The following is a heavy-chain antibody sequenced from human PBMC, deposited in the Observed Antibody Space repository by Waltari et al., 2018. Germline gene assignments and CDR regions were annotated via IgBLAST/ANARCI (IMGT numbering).Heavy chain of an antibody. V-gene: IGHV4-38-2*02. CDR1: GYSISSGYY. J-gene: IGHJ5*02. CDR2: IYHSGST. CDR3: ARVRFLEWLFLGWFDP. D-gene: IGHD3-3*01. Sequence: QVQLQESGPGLVKPSETLSLTCTVSGYSISSGYYWGWFRQPPGKGLEWIGSIYHSGSTYYNPSLKSRVTISVDTSKNQFSLKLSSVTAADTAVYYCARVRFLEWLFLGWFDPWGQGTLVTVSS.